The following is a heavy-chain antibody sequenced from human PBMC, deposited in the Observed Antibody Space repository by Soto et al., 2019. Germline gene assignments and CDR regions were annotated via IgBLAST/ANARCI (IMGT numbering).Heavy chain of an antibody. Sequence: SETLSLTCTDSGGSISSGGYYWSWIRQHPGKGLEWIGYIYYSGSTYYNPSLKSRVTISVDTSKNQFSLKLSSVTAADTAVYYCATGQARRITMVRGVITQYYFDYWGQGTLVIVSS. V-gene: IGHV4-31*03. CDR2: IYYSGST. D-gene: IGHD3-10*01. J-gene: IGHJ4*02. CDR1: GGSISSGGYY. CDR3: ATGQARRITMVRGVITQYYFDY.